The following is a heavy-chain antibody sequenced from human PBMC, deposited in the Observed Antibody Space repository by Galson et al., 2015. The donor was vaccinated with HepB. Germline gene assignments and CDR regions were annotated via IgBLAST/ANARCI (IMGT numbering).Heavy chain of an antibody. V-gene: IGHV3-30*03. CDR1: GFIFSTYG. J-gene: IGHJ3*02. CDR2: ISYDGSEK. CDR3: ARDNRKASRLWLGHAFDI. D-gene: IGHD6-19*01. Sequence: SLRLSCAPSGFIFSTYGMHWVRQAPGKGLEWVAVISYDGSEKYYAESVKGRFTISRDNSKNTLFLQMNSLRAEDTAVYYCARDNRKASRLWLGHAFDIWGQGTMVTVSS.